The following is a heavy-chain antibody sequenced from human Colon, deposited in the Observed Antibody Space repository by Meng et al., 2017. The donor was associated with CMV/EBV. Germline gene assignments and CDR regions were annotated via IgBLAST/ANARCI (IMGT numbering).Heavy chain of an antibody. CDR2: INSNSDGT. CDR1: GYTFSHYG. V-gene: IGHV1-2*02. J-gene: IGHJ4*02. CDR3: ARGHASSSSFDY. Sequence: ASVKVSCKTSGYTFSHYGITWVRQAPGQGLEWLGWINSNSDGTNYAQKFQGRVTMTRDTSISTAYMELSRLMSDDTALYYCARGHASSSSFDYWGQGTLVTVSS. D-gene: IGHD6-6*01.